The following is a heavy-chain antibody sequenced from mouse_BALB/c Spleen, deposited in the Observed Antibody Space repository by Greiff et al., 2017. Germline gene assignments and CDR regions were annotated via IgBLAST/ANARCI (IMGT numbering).Heavy chain of an antibody. CDR3: ARHWGMEDYDGFAY. Sequence: EVKLQESGGDLVKPGGSLKLSCAASGFTFSSYGMSWVSQTPDKRLEWVATISSGGSYTYYPDSVKGRFTISRDNAKNTLYLQMSSLKSEDTAMYYCARHWGMEDYDGFAYWGQGTLVTVSA. CDR1: GFTFSSYG. J-gene: IGHJ3*01. V-gene: IGHV5-6*01. D-gene: IGHD2-4*01. CDR2: ISSGGSYT.